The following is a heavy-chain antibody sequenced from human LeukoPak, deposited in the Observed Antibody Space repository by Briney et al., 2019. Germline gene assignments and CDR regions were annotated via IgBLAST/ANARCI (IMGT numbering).Heavy chain of an antibody. CDR1: GFTFSSYA. CDR3: AKEAWEYSSSARFDY. D-gene: IGHD6-6*01. CDR2: ISGSGGTT. Sequence: PGGSLRLSCAASGFTFSSYAMSWVRQAPGKGLEWVSAISGSGGTTYHADSVKGRFTISRDNSKNTLYLQMNSLRAEDTAVYYCAKEAWEYSSSARFDYWGQGTLVTVSS. V-gene: IGHV3-23*01. J-gene: IGHJ4*02.